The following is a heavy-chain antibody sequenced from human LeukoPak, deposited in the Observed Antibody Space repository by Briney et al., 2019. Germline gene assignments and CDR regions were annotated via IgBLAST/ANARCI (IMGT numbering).Heavy chain of an antibody. CDR3: ARVPQLLGLGEGRYYFVY. CDR2: IIPIFGTA. J-gene: IGHJ4*02. D-gene: IGHD3-10*01. V-gene: IGHV1-69*01. CDR1: GGTFSSYA. Sequence: SLNVSCTASGGTFSSYAISWVRQAPGQGLEWMGGIIPIFGTANYAQKFQGRVTITADEPTSTAYTERSSLRSEDTPVYYCARVPQLLGLGEGRYYFVYWGQGTLVTVSS.